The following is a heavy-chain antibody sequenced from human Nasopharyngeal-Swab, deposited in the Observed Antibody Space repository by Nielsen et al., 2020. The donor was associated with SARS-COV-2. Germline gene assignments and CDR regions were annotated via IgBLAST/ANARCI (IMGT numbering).Heavy chain of an antibody. CDR1: GGSFSGYY. D-gene: IGHD2-15*01. Sequence: ESLKISCAVYGGSFSGYYWSWIRQPPGKGLEWIGEINHSGSTNYNPSLKSRVTISVDTSKNQFSLKLSSVTAADTAVYYCARVLTRNLVVALVLDAFDIWGQGTMVTVSS. CDR3: ARVLTRNLVVALVLDAFDI. CDR2: INHSGST. V-gene: IGHV4-34*01. J-gene: IGHJ3*02.